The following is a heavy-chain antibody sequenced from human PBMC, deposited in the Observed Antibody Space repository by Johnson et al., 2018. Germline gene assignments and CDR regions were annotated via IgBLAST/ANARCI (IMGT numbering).Heavy chain of an antibody. J-gene: IGHJ1*01. Sequence: VQLVQSGGGMIQPGGSLRLSCAASGFTFRSYHMNWVRKAPGDGLEWVSTITGSGSGTYYADSVKGRFTISRDNSKTTFYLQMNSLRAEDTAVDYCPKANSYLTQYFQDWGQGTLFTVSS. CDR3: PKANSYLTQYFQD. CDR1: GFTFRSYH. CDR2: ITGSGSGT. V-gene: IGHV3-23*04. D-gene: IGHD2-21*01.